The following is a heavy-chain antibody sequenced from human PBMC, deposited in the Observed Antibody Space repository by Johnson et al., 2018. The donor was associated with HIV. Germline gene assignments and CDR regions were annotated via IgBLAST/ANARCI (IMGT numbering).Heavy chain of an antibody. CDR3: TKDIVYGVYGSQGAFHI. V-gene: IGHV3-9*01. CDR2: ISWNSGSI. D-gene: IGHD4-17*01. J-gene: IGHJ3*02. Sequence: VQLVESGGGLVQPGRSLRLSCAASGFTFDDYAMHWVRQAPGKGLEWVSGISWNSGSIGYADSVKGRFTISRDNAKNSLYLQMNGLRPEDTGIYYCTKDIVYGVYGSQGAFHIWGQGTMVTVSS. CDR1: GFTFDDYA.